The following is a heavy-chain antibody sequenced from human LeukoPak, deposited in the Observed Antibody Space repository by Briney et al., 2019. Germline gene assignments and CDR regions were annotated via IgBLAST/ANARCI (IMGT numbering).Heavy chain of an antibody. V-gene: IGHV4-39*01. J-gene: IGHJ4*02. CDR3: AAPSGSTYYSPFDF. D-gene: IGHD1-26*01. Sequence: SETLSLTCTVSGASITSSNHYWGWIRQPPGKALEWIGNIYYSGHTSYTPSLKSRVFISVDTSKNQFSLRLTSVSAADTAVYYCAAPSGSTYYSPFDFWGQGTTVSVSS. CDR1: GASITSSNHY. CDR2: IYYSGHT.